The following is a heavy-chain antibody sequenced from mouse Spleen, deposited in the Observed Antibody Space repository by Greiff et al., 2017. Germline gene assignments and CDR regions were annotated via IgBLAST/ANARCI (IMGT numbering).Heavy chain of an antibody. J-gene: IGHJ3*01. CDR2: IYPGDGDT. CDR3: ARHGSSYRFAY. D-gene: IGHD1-1*01. V-gene: IGHV1-82*01. CDR1: GYAFSSSW. Sequence: QVQLQQSGAELMKPGASVKLSCKATGYAFSSSWMSWVKQRPGKGLEWIGRIYPGDGDTNYNGKFKGKATLTADKSSSTAYMQLSSLTSEDSAVYFCARHGSSYRFAYWGQGTLVTVSA.